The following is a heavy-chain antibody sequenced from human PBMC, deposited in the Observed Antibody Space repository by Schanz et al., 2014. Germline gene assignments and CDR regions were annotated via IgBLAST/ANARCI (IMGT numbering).Heavy chain of an antibody. D-gene: IGHD6-6*01. J-gene: IGHJ4*02. CDR1: GYTFVSYS. CDR3: ARDQSPYTNSSDVRYFDY. Sequence: QVQLVQSGAEVKKPGASVKVSCKASGYTFVSYSMHWVRQAPGQGLEWMGRIIPILGIANYAQNCQGRVTITADKSTSTAYMELTSLRSEDTAVYYCARDQSPYTNSSDVRYFDYWGQGSLVTVSS. CDR2: IIPILGIA. V-gene: IGHV1-69*09.